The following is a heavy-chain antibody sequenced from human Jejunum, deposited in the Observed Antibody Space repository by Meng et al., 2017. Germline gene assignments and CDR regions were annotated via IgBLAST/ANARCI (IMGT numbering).Heavy chain of an antibody. V-gene: IGHV4-39*07. J-gene: IGHJ4*02. CDR2: MSHSGTT. CDR3: ARDIGGTPADY. D-gene: IGHD1-14*01. Sequence: QPHLQEAGPGLLKPVWTLALTCAGPGGSISSSGYYWGWIRQPPGKGLEWIGSMSHSGTTFYNPSLKSRVTISRDTSKNQFSLKVTFVTAADTAVYYCARDIGGTPADYWGQGTLVTVSS. CDR1: GGSISSSGYY.